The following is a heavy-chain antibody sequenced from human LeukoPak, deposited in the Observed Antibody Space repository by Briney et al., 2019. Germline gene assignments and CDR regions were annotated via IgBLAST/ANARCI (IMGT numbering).Heavy chain of an antibody. V-gene: IGHV1-69*13. D-gene: IGHD6-13*01. J-gene: IGHJ6*02. CDR1: GGTFSSYA. CDR2: IIPIFGTA. CDR3: AVLIQPPFYSSPHYYYGMDV. Sequence: SVKVSCKASGGTFSSYAISWVRQAPGQGLEWMGGIIPIFGTANYARKFQGRVTITADESTSTAYMELSSLRSEDTAVYYCAVLIQPPFYSSPHYYYGMDVWGQGTTVTVSS.